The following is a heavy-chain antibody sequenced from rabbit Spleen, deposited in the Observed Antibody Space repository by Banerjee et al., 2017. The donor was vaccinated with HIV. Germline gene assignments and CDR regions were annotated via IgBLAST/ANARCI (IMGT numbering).Heavy chain of an antibody. Sequence: QEQLVESGGGLVKPEGSLKLSCTASGFSFSNKAVMCWVRQAPGKGLEWIACIATGSSGFTYFASWAKGRFTISKTSSTTVTLQATSLTAADTATYFCATGYSDIYFNLWGQGTLVTVS. V-gene: IGHV1S45*01. CDR1: GFSFSNKAV. CDR2: IATGSSGFT. CDR3: ATGYSDIYFNL. J-gene: IGHJ4*01. D-gene: IGHD1-1*01.